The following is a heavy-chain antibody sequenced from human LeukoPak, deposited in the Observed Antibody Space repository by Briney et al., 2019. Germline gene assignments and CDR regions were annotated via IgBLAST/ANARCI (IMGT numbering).Heavy chain of an antibody. D-gene: IGHD3-10*01. CDR3: ARDVGPGVYYFDY. V-gene: IGHV4-4*07. Sequence: SETLSLTCTVSGGSISNYYWSWIRQPAGKELEWIGRIYTTGSINYNPSLNSRVTMSVDTSKNQFSLKLSSVTAADTAVYYCARDVGPGVYYFDYWGQGILVTVSS. J-gene: IGHJ4*02. CDR2: IYTTGSI. CDR1: GGSISNYY.